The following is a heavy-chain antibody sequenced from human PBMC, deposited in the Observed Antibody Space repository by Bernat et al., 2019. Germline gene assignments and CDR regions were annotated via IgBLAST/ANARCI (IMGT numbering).Heavy chain of an antibody. Sequence: QVQLQESGPGLVKPSQTLSLTCTVSGGSISSGGYYWSWIRQHPGKGLEWIGYIYYSGSTYYNPSLNSRVTKSVDTSKNQFSLKLSSVTAEDTAVYYCARDPRSGDRSGYYRAGFDYWGQGTLVTVSS. CDR1: GGSISSGGYY. D-gene: IGHD3-22*01. V-gene: IGHV4-31*03. J-gene: IGHJ4*02. CDR2: IYYSGST. CDR3: ARDPRSGDRSGYYRAGFDY.